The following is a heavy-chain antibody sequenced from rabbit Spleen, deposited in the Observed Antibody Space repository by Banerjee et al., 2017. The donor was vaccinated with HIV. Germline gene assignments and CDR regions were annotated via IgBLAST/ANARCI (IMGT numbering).Heavy chain of an antibody. CDR1: GFSFSSSYW. J-gene: IGHJ6*01. CDR2: IYAGSSGTT. D-gene: IGHD1-1*01. Sequence: QSLEESGGDLVKPEGSLTLTCTASGFSFSSSYWMCWVRQAPGKGLEWIACIYAGSSGTTYYASWPKGRFTISRPSSTTVTLQMTSLTAADTATYFCARDYASSVYFLGLWGPGTLVTVS. V-gene: IGHV1S40*01. CDR3: ARDYASSVYFLGL.